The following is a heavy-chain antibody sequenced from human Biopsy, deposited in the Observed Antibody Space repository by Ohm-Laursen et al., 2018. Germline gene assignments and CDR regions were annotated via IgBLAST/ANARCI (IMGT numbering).Heavy chain of an antibody. V-gene: IGHV1-46*01. CDR3: ARNTGWYGDLYYFDY. CDR2: INPSGSTT. D-gene: IGHD6-19*01. CDR1: GYSFTSYY. J-gene: IGHJ4*02. Sequence: SEKVSCKASGYSFTSYYMHWARQAPGQGLEWMGMINPSGSTTSYPQIFQGRVTMTRDTSKSTVYMEPSSLRSADTAVYFCARNTGWYGDLYYFDYWGQGTLVTVSS.